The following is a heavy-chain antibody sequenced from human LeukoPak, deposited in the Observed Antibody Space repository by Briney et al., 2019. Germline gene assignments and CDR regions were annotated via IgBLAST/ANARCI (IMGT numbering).Heavy chain of an antibody. J-gene: IGHJ4*02. Sequence: GGSLRLSCAASGFTFSTYGMHWVRQSPGKGLEWVAVIWYDGSNKYYADSVKGRFTISRDNSKNTLYLQMNSLRAEDTAVYYCAKDPALIWFGELSFDYWGQGTLVTVSS. CDR2: IWYDGSNK. CDR1: GFTFSTYG. V-gene: IGHV3-33*06. D-gene: IGHD3-10*01. CDR3: AKDPALIWFGELSFDY.